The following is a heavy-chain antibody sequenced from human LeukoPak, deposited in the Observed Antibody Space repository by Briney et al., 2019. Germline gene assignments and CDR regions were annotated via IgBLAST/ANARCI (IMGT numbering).Heavy chain of an antibody. Sequence: PSETLSLTCAVYGGSFSGYYWSWIRQPPGKGPEWIGEINHSGSTNYNPSLKSRVTISVDTSKNQFSLKLSSVTAADTAVYYCARRGPLMVRGVPVPRYYYYMDVWGKGTTVTISS. J-gene: IGHJ6*03. V-gene: IGHV4-34*01. CDR2: INHSGST. D-gene: IGHD3-10*01. CDR3: ARRGPLMVRGVPVPRYYYYMDV. CDR1: GGSFSGYY.